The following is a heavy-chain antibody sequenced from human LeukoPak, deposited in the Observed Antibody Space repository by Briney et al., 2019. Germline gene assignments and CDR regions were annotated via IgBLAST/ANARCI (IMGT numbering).Heavy chain of an antibody. J-gene: IGHJ4*02. D-gene: IGHD5-24*01. CDR1: GYIFTSYW. Sequence: GESLKISCKGSGYIFTSYWIGWVRQMPGKGLEWMGIIYPGDSDTRYSPSFQGQVTISADKSITTAYLQWSSLKASDTALYYCVRENVKIIDYGGQGTLVTVSS. CDR3: VRENVKIIDY. CDR2: IYPGDSDT. V-gene: IGHV5-51*01.